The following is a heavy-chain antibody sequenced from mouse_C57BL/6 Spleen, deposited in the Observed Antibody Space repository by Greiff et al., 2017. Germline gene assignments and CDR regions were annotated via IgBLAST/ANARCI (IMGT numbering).Heavy chain of an antibody. CDR1: GFNIKDDY. CDR3: TTTLYYDYARDY. J-gene: IGHJ2*01. D-gene: IGHD2-4*01. CDR2: IDPENGDT. V-gene: IGHV14-4*01. Sequence: EVQLQQSGAELVRPGASVKLSCTASGFNIKDDYMHWVKQRPEQGLEWIGWIDPENGDTEYASKFQGKATITADTSSNTAYLQLSSLTSEDTAVYYCTTTLYYDYARDYWGQGTTLTVSS.